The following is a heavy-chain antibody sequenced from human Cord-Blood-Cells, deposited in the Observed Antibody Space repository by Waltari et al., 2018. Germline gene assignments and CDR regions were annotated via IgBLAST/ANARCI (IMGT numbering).Heavy chain of an antibody. Sequence: EVPLLESGGGLVQPGGSLRLSCSASGCSFSSKAMRWFRQAPGKGLEWVSAISGSGGSTYYADSVKGRFTISRDNSKNTLYLQMNSLRAEDTAVYYCAKDRRSYYYFDYWGQGTLVTVSS. CDR3: AKDRRSYYYFDY. CDR2: ISGSGGST. CDR1: GCSFSSKA. D-gene: IGHD1-26*01. J-gene: IGHJ4*02. V-gene: IGHV3-23*01.